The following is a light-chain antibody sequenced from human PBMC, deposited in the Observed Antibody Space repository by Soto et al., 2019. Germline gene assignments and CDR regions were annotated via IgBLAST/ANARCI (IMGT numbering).Light chain of an antibody. J-gene: IGKJ1*01. CDR3: QQYGSSSTWT. Sequence: EIVLTQSPGTLSLSPGERATLSCRASQSVSSAYLAWYQHKPGQPPTLLIYAASSRVTGIPDRFSGSGSGTDFTLTISRLEPEDFAVYYCQQYGSSSTWTFGQGTKVDIQ. CDR2: AAS. CDR1: QSVSSAY. V-gene: IGKV3-20*01.